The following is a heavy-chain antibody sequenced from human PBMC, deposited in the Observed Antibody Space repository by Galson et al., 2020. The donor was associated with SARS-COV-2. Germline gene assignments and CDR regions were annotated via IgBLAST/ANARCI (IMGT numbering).Heavy chain of an antibody. Sequence: GESLKISCATSGFTFSRYTMNWVRQAPGKGLEWVSSISSSSTFTYYADSVKGRFTISRDTAKKSLSLRINSLRAEDTAVYYCARGGGYCSGTSCYHMDVWGKGTTVTVSS. D-gene: IGHD2-2*01. V-gene: IGHV3-21*01. J-gene: IGHJ6*03. CDR2: ISSSSTFT. CDR3: ARGGGYCSGTSCYHMDV. CDR1: GFTFSRYT.